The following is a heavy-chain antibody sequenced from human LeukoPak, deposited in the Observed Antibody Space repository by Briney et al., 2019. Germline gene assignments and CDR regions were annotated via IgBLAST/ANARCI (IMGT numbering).Heavy chain of an antibody. CDR1: GYSFTSHW. D-gene: IGHD5-12*01. Sequence: GESLKISCKGSGYSFTSHWIGWVRQMPGKGPEWMGIIYPGDSDIRYRPSFQGQVTISADKSISTAYLQWSSLKASDTAMYYCARQRRGNGGYDTPDFDYWGQGTLVTVSS. CDR3: ARQRRGNGGYDTPDFDY. CDR2: IYPGDSDI. V-gene: IGHV5-51*01. J-gene: IGHJ4*02.